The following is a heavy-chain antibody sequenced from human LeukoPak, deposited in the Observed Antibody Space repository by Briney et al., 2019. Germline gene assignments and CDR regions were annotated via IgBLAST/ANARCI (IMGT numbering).Heavy chain of an antibody. D-gene: IGHD3-3*01. CDR3: ASTYYDFPDHYFDY. J-gene: IGHJ4*02. V-gene: IGHV4-30-4*01. CDR2: IYYSGST. Sequence: SETLSLTCTVSGGSISSGDYYWSWIRQPPGKGLEWIGYIYYSGSTYYNPSLKSRVTISVDTSKNQFSLKLSSVTAADTAVYYCASTYYDFPDHYFDYWGQGTLVTVSS. CDR1: GGSISSGDYY.